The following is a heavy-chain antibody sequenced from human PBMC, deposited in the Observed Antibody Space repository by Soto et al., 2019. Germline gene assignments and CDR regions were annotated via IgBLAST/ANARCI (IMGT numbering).Heavy chain of an antibody. D-gene: IGHD6-13*01. J-gene: IGHJ4*02. CDR2: IYYSGST. Sequence: QLQLQESGPGLVKPSETLSLTCTVSGGSISSISYYWGWIRQPPGKVLEWIGSIYYSGSTYYNPSLTSRVTISVDTSKNQFSLKLSSVTAADTAVYYCASEAAAAYYFDYWGQGTLVTVSS. CDR3: ASEAAAAYYFDY. CDR1: GGSISSISYY. V-gene: IGHV4-39*01.